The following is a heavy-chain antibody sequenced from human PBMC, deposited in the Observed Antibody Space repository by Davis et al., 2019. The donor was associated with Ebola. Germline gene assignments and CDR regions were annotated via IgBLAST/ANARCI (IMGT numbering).Heavy chain of an antibody. Sequence: PGGSLRLSCAASGFTFNSYSMNWVRQAPGKGLEWVSSISSSSTYIYYADSVKGRFTISRDNAKNSLYLQMNSLRAEDTAVFYCAEGGTNNFLGANWGQGTLVTVSS. D-gene: IGHD2-8*01. V-gene: IGHV3-21*04. CDR3: AEGGTNNFLGAN. CDR1: GFTFNSYS. J-gene: IGHJ4*02. CDR2: ISSSSTYI.